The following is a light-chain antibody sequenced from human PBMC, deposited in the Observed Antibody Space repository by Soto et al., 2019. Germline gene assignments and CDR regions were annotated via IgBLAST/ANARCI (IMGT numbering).Light chain of an antibody. CDR3: QRRSNWLT. V-gene: IGKV3-11*01. J-gene: IGKJ4*01. CDR2: DAS. CDR1: QSVSSY. Sequence: EIVLTQSPATLSLSPGERATLSCRASQSVSSYLAWYQQKPGQAPRLLIYDASNRATGIPARFRGGGSGTDFALTISSLEPEDFAVYYCQRRSNWLTFGRGTKGEIK.